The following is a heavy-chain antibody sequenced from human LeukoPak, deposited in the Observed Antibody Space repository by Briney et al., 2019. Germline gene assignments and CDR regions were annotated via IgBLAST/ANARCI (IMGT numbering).Heavy chain of an antibody. V-gene: IGHV1-2*02. CDR3: ARGGDYGDYAFDY. CDR1: GYTFTGYY. J-gene: IGHJ4*02. Sequence: ASVKVSCKASGYTFTGYYMHWVRQAPGQGLEWMGWINPNSGGTNYAQKFQGRVTMTRDTSISTAYMELSRLRSDDTAAYYCARGGDYGDYAFDYWGQGTLVTVSS. D-gene: IGHD4-17*01. CDR2: INPNSGGT.